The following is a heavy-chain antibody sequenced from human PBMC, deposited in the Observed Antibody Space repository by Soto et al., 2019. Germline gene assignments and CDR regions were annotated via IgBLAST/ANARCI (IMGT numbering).Heavy chain of an antibody. D-gene: IGHD3-9*01. Sequence: LRLSCTASGFTFGDYAMSWVRQAPGKGLEWVGFIRSKAYGGTTEYAASVKGRFTISRDDSKSIAYLQMNSLKTEDTAVYYCTSTKRGYYDILTGYYGPDAFDIWGQGTMVTVSS. CDR2: IRSKAYGGTT. CDR1: GFTFGDYA. J-gene: IGHJ3*02. V-gene: IGHV3-49*04. CDR3: TSTKRGYYDILTGYYGPDAFDI.